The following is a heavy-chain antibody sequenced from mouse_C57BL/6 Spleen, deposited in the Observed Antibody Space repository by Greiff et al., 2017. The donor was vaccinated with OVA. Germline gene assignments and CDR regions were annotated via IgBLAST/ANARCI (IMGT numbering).Heavy chain of an antibody. CDR3: ARYPGGE. Sequence: QVQLQQSGPGLVAPSQSLSITCTVSGFSLTSYAISWVRQPPGKGLEWLGVIWTGGGTHYNSALKSRLSISKDNSKSQVFLKMNSLQTDDTARYYCARYPGGEWGTGTTVTVSS. CDR2: IWTGGGT. J-gene: IGHJ1*03. CDR1: GFSLTSYA. V-gene: IGHV2-9-1*01.